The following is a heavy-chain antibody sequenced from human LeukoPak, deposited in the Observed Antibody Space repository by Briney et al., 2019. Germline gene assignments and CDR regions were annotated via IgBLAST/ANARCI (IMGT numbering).Heavy chain of an antibody. V-gene: IGHV3-48*01. CDR3: AXXFXSNXRGVIITSFDY. Sequence: PGGSLRLSCAASGFTFSSYSMNWVRQAPGKGLEWVSYISSSSSTIYYADSVKGRFTISRDNAKNSLYLQMNRLGAEDTAVYYCAXXFXSNXRGVIITSFDYWGQGTLVTVSS. D-gene: IGHD3-10*01. CDR2: ISSSSSTI. CDR1: GFTFSSYS. J-gene: IGHJ4*02.